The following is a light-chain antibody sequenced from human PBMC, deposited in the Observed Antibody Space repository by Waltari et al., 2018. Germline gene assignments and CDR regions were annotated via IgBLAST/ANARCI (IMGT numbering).Light chain of an antibody. CDR3: QQYENLPPF. J-gene: IGKJ2*01. CDR2: DAS. CDR1: QDISNY. Sequence: DFQMTQSPSSLSASVGDRVTITCQASQDISNYLNWYQQKPGKAPKLLIYDASNLETGVPSRFSGSGSGTDFIFTISSLQPEDIATYYCQQYENLPPFFGQGTKLEIK. V-gene: IGKV1-33*01.